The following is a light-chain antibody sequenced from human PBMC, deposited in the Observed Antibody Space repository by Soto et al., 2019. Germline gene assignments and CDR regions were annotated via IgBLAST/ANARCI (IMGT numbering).Light chain of an antibody. CDR2: GVS. J-gene: IGLJ1*01. CDR1: TSDVSIYNY. V-gene: IGLV2-14*01. Sequence: QSALTQPASVSGSPGQSITISCTGTTSDVSIYNYVSWYQQHPDKAPKLMIYGVSNRPSGVSNRFSGAKSGHTASLTISGLQVEDEADYYCCSYTSSTNYVFGPGTKLTVL. CDR3: CSYTSSTNYV.